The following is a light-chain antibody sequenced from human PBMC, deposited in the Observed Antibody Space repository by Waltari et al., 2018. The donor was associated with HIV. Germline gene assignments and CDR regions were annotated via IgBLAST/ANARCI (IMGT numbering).Light chain of an antibody. CDR2: EVS. V-gene: IGLV2-14*01. J-gene: IGLJ2*01. Sequence: QSALTQPASVSGSPGQSITIPCTGTSSDVGGYNYVSWYQQHPGKALKLMIYEVSNRPSGVSNRFSGSKSGNTASLTISGLQAEDEADYYCSSYTSSSTLVVFGGGTKLTVL. CDR1: SSDVGGYNY. CDR3: SSYTSSSTLVV.